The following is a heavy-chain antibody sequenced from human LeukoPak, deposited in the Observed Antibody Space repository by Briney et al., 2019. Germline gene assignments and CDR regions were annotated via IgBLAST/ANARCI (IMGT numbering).Heavy chain of an antibody. CDR3: ARGIYCSGGSCYRLNWFDP. D-gene: IGHD2-15*01. V-gene: IGHV4-61*02. Sequence: SETLSLTRTVSGGSISSGSYYWSWIRQPAGKGLEWIGRIYTSGSTNYNPSLKSRVTISVDTSKNQFSLKLSSVTAADTAVYHCARGIYCSGGSCYRLNWFDPWGQGTLVTVPS. CDR2: IYTSGST. CDR1: GGSISSGSYY. J-gene: IGHJ5*02.